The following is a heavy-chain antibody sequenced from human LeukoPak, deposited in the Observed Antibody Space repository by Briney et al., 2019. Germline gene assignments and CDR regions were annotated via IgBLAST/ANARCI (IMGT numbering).Heavy chain of an antibody. V-gene: IGHV4-59*08. CDR1: GGSISSYY. Sequence: SETLSLTCTVSGGSISSYYWSWIRQPPGKGLEWIGDIYYSGSTNYNPSLKSRVTISVDTSKNQFSLRLSSVTAADTAVYYSARLASGSYGPLTPFDYWGQGSLVTVSS. CDR2: IYYSGST. J-gene: IGHJ4*01. D-gene: IGHD1-26*01. CDR3: ARLASGSYGPLTPFDY.